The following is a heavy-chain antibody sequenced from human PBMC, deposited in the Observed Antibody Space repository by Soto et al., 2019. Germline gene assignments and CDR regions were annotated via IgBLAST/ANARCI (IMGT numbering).Heavy chain of an antibody. D-gene: IGHD3-10*01. CDR2: ISDDGVSK. Sequence: PGGSLRLSCAASGFTFSNCGMHWVRQAPGKGLEWVAVISDDGVSKYYADSVQGRFTISRDNSESVVLLQMNSLRPDDTALYFCARAYYFGSGTSYTLYYWGQGTQVTVSS. V-gene: IGHV3-30*03. CDR3: ARAYYFGSGTSYTLYY. CDR1: GFTFSNCG. J-gene: IGHJ4*02.